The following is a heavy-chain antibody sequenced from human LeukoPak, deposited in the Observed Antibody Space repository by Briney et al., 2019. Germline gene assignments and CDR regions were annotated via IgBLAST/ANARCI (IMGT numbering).Heavy chain of an antibody. J-gene: IGHJ4*02. V-gene: IGHV3-66*01. CDR2: ISTDRTT. Sequence: GGSLRLSCAASGFTVSSNYMTWVRQAPGRGLEWVSVISTDRTTYYVDSVKGRFTISRDNSKNTLYLQMNSLRADDTAVYYCARDCCTNMWLGFWGRGTLVSVSS. CDR1: GFTVSSNY. D-gene: IGHD2-2*01. CDR3: ARDCCTNMWLGF.